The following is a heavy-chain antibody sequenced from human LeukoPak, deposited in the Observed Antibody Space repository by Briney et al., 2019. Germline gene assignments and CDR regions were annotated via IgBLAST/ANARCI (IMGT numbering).Heavy chain of an antibody. CDR3: ARDLRDSSGYYLFSY. Sequence: ASVKVSCKASGYTFSGYYQHWVRQAPGQGLEWMGWINPNSGVTNYAQKFQGRVTMTRDTSISTAYMELSRLGSDDTAVYYCARDLRDSSGYYLFSYWGQGTLVTVSS. CDR1: GYTFSGYY. CDR2: INPNSGVT. D-gene: IGHD3-22*01. J-gene: IGHJ4*02. V-gene: IGHV1-2*02.